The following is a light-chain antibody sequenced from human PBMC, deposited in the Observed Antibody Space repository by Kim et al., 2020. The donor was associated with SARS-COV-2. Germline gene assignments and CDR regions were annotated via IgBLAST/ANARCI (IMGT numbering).Light chain of an antibody. J-gene: IGKJ4*02. CDR1: QDISNY. Sequence: DIQMTQSPSSLSASVGDRVTITCQASQDISNYLNWYQQKPGKAPKLLIYDASNLETGVPSRFSGSGSGTDFTFTISSLQPEDIATYYCQQYDNLPLKTPFRGFGGGTKVDIK. V-gene: IGKV1-33*01. CDR3: QQYDNLPLKTPFRG. CDR2: DAS.